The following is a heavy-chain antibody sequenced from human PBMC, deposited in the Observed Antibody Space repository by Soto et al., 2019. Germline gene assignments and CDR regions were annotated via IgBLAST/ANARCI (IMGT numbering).Heavy chain of an antibody. J-gene: IGHJ4*02. Sequence: EVQLLESGGGLVQPGGSLRISCAASGFDFSNYAMSWVRQAPGKGLEWVSAISGTAHATYYAASVKGRFTISRDNSKNTLYLQMNSLRVEDTAVYFCVKDAPKPFSDWGQGTLVTVSS. V-gene: IGHV3-23*01. CDR1: GFDFSNYA. CDR2: ISGTAHAT. D-gene: IGHD3-3*02. CDR3: VKDAPKPFSD.